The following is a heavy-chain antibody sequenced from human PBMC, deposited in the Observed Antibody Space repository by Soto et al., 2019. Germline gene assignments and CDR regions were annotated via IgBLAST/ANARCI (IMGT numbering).Heavy chain of an antibody. J-gene: IGHJ4*02. V-gene: IGHV3-7*03. Sequence: EVQLVESGGGLVQPGGSLRLSCAASGFTFSSYWMSWVRHAPGRGLEWMANIKYDGSEKYYVDSVKGRLTISRDNAKNSLDLQMNSLRAEDTAVYYCASSPHKDSRPDYWGQGTLVTVSS. CDR2: IKYDGSEK. D-gene: IGHD3-22*01. CDR3: ASSPHKDSRPDY. CDR1: GFTFSSYW.